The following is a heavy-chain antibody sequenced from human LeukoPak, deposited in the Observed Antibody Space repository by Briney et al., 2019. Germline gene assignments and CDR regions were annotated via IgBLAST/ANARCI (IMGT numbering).Heavy chain of an antibody. V-gene: IGHV4-59*01. CDR2: THYSGST. CDR1: GGSISSYY. Sequence: PSETLSLTCTVSGGSISSYYWSWIRQPPGKGLEWIGYTHYSGSTNYNPSLKSRVTISVDTSKNQVSLKLTSVTAADTAVYFCARGGRSLDYWGQGTLVTVSS. J-gene: IGHJ4*02. CDR3: ARGGRSLDY. D-gene: IGHD3-16*01.